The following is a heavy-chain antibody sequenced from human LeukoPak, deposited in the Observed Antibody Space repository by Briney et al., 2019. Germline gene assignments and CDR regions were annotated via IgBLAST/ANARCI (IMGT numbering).Heavy chain of an antibody. J-gene: IGHJ4*02. CDR2: IYSSAST. D-gene: IGHD3-16*01. Sequence: KSSETLSLTCSVSGVSINGYYWSWLRQPPGKGLEWIGYIYSSASTDYKPSLKSRVTISGDTSKNHFSLKLNSVTAADTAMYYCARHGTGGFFDYWGQGTLVTVSS. V-gene: IGHV4-4*09. CDR1: GVSINGYY. CDR3: ARHGTGGFFDY.